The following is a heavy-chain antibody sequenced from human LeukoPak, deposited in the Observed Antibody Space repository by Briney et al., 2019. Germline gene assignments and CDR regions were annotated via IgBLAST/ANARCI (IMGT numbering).Heavy chain of an antibody. CDR2: IYHGGST. CDR1: GGSISSGGYS. J-gene: IGHJ2*01. D-gene: IGHD3-10*01. CDR3: ARDSPGVYWYFDL. V-gene: IGHV4-30-2*06. Sequence: PSETLSLTCAVSGGSISSGGYSWSWIRQSPGKGLEWIGYIYHGGSTYYNPSLKSRVTISVDRSKNQFSLKLTSVTAADTAVYYCARDSPGVYWYFDLWGRGTLVTVSS.